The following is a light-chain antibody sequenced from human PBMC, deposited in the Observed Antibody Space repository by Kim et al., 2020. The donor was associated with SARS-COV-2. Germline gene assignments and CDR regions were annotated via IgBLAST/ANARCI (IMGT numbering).Light chain of an antibody. V-gene: IGLV3-19*01. CDR1: SLRSYY. Sequence: SSELTQDPAVSVALGQTVRITCQGDSLRSYYANWYQQKPRQAPVLVIYGRNSRPTGVPDRFSGSTSGNTASLTISGAQAEDEADFYCQSRDSGGNVVFGGGTQLTVL. CDR3: QSRDSGGNVV. CDR2: GRN. J-gene: IGLJ2*01.